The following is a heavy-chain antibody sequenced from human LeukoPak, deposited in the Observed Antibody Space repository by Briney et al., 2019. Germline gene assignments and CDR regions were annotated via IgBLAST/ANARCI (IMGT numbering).Heavy chain of an antibody. Sequence: ASVKVSCKASGYTFTSYDINWVRQAIGQGLEWMGWMNPNSGNTGYAQKFQGRVTITRNTSISTAYMELSSLRSEDTAVYYCARGAVTTFYYYYYMDVWGKGTTVTVSS. D-gene: IGHD4-17*01. CDR3: ARGAVTTFYYYYYMDV. J-gene: IGHJ6*03. V-gene: IGHV1-8*03. CDR2: MNPNSGNT. CDR1: GYTFTSYD.